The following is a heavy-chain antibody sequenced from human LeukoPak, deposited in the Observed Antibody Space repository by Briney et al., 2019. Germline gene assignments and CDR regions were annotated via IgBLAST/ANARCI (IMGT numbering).Heavy chain of an antibody. CDR2: ISGSGGYA. D-gene: IGHD3-10*01. CDR3: AQGVEGYYASGSYSPDPFDY. CDR1: GFTFSSYA. J-gene: IGHJ4*02. Sequence: GGSLRLSCAASGFTFSSYAMSWVRQAPGKGLEWVSSISGSGGYAYYADSVKGRFTISRDSSKNTLYLQMNSLRAEDTAVYYCAQGVEGYYASGSYSPDPFDYWGQGTLVTVSS. V-gene: IGHV3-23*01.